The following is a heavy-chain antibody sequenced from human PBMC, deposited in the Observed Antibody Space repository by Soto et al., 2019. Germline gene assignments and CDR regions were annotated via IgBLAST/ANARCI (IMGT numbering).Heavy chain of an antibody. D-gene: IGHD2-8*01. Sequence: SVKVSCKASGGTFSSYAISWVRQAPGQGLEWMGGIIPIFGTANYAQKFQGRVTITADESTSTAYMELSSLRSEDTAVYYCARELEYAILLSYYGMDVWGQGTTVTVSS. V-gene: IGHV1-69*13. J-gene: IGHJ6*02. CDR3: ARELEYAILLSYYGMDV. CDR2: IIPIFGTA. CDR1: GGTFSSYA.